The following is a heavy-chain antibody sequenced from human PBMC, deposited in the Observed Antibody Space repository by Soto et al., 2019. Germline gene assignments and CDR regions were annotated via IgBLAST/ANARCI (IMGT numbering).Heavy chain of an antibody. CDR3: AKDPSGGWGGPNDY. CDR1: GFTFSNFA. CDR2: ISGSGGST. D-gene: IGHD1-26*01. J-gene: IGHJ4*02. V-gene: IGHV3-23*01. Sequence: EEQLLESGGGLVQPGGSLRLSCAASGFTFSNFAMSWVRQAPGKGLEWVSAISGSGGSTFYSDSLKGRFTISRDNSKNTLFLQMNSLRAEDTAVYYCAKDPSGGWGGPNDYWGQGTLVTVSS.